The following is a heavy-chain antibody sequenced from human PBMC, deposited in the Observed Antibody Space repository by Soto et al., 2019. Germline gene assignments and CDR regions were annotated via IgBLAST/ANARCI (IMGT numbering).Heavy chain of an antibody. V-gene: IGHV3-23*01. D-gene: IGHD3-3*01. CDR2: ISGSGGST. Sequence: EVQLLESGGGLVQPGGSLRLSCAASGFTFSSYAMSWVRQAPGKGLEWVSAISGSGGSTYYADSVKGRFTISRDNSKNTLYLQMKSLRAEDTAVYYCARYYDFWSGYSPWFDPWGQGTLVTVSS. CDR3: ARYYDFWSGYSPWFDP. J-gene: IGHJ5*02. CDR1: GFTFSSYA.